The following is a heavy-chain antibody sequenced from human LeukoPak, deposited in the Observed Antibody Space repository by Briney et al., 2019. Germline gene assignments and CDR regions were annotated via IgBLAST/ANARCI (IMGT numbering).Heavy chain of an antibody. V-gene: IGHV1-46*01. J-gene: IGHJ4*02. D-gene: IGHD3-22*01. CDR3: ARGSNYYDSSGYPESFDY. CDR2: INPSGGST. CDR1: GYTFTSYY. Sequence: ASVKVSCKASGYTFTSYYMHWVRQAPGQGLEWMGIINPSGGSTSYAQKFQGRVTMTRDTSTSTVYMELSSLRSEDTAVYYCARGSNYYDSSGYPESFDYWGQGTLATVSS.